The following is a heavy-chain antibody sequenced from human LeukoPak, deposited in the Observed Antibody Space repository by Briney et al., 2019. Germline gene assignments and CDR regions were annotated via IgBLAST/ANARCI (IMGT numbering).Heavy chain of an antibody. J-gene: IGHJ4*02. CDR2: INPNSGGT. CDR3: ARGPNCGGDCYHFDY. D-gene: IGHD2-21*01. CDR1: GYTFTGYY. V-gene: IGHV1-2*02. Sequence: GASVKVSCKASGYTFTGYYMRWVRQAPGQGLEWMGWINPNSGGTNYAQKFQGRVTMTRDTSINTAYMELSRLRSDDTAVYYCARGPNCGGDCYHFDYWGQGTLVTVSS.